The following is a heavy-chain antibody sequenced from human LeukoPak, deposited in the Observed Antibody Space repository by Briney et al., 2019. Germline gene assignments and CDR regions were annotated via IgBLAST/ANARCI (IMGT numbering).Heavy chain of an antibody. Sequence: GGSLRLSCAASGFTFSSYGMHWVRQAPRKGLEWVAFIRYDGSSNYYADSVKGRLTISRDNSKNTLYLQMNSLRPEDTAVYYCASERDYGDSNAFDMWGQGTMVTVSS. J-gene: IGHJ3*02. CDR2: IRYDGSSN. CDR1: GFTFSSYG. CDR3: ASERDYGDSNAFDM. D-gene: IGHD4-17*01. V-gene: IGHV3-30*02.